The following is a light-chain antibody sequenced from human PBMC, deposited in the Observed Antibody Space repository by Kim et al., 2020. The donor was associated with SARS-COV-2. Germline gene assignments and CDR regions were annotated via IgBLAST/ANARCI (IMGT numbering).Light chain of an antibody. CDR1: SNDLGAYNY. V-gene: IGLV2-11*01. CDR3: CTYAGRFTSV. CDR2: DVS. J-gene: IGLJ1*01. Sequence: GQAVASSCTGTSNDLGAYNYVSWYQQHPGKAPILMIYDVSVRPSGVPDRFSGSKSGNTASLTISGLQADDEADYYCCTYAGRFTSVFGTGTKVTVL.